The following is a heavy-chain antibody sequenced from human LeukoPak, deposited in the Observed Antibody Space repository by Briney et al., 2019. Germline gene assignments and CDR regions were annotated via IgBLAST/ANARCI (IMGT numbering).Heavy chain of an antibody. Sequence: PGESLRLSCAASGFTFSSYSMNWVRQAPGKGLEWVSGINWNGGSTGYADSVKGRFTISRDNAKNSLYLQMSSLRAEDTAFYYCVRAAGGAAAGDFDYWGQGTLVTVSS. CDR3: VRAAGGAAAGDFDY. CDR2: INWNGGST. CDR1: GFTFSSYS. D-gene: IGHD6-13*01. V-gene: IGHV3-20*04. J-gene: IGHJ4*02.